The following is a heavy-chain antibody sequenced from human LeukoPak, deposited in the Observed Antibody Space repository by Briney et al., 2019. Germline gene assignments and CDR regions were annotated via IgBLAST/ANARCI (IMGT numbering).Heavy chain of an antibody. Sequence: GGSLRLSCAASGFTFNTYGMNWVRQAPGKGLEWVALIWYDGSNKYYADTVKGRFTISRDNSKNTLYLQMNSLRAEDTAVYFCARVACTGNSCRPYHYYGMDVWGQGTTVTVSS. D-gene: IGHD2-15*01. CDR3: ARVACTGNSCRPYHYYGMDV. J-gene: IGHJ6*02. CDR2: IWYDGSNK. CDR1: GFTFNTYG. V-gene: IGHV3-33*01.